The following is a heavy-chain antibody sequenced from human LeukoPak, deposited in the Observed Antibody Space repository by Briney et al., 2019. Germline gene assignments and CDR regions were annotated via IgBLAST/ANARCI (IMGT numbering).Heavy chain of an antibody. Sequence: GGSLRLSCAASGFTFSSYSMNWVRQAPGKGLEWVSSISSSSSYIYYADSVKGRFTISRDNAKNSLYLQMNSLRAEDTAVYYCASVDTAMAPGAFDIWGQGTMVTVSS. D-gene: IGHD5-18*01. CDR3: ASVDTAMAPGAFDI. CDR1: GFTFSSYS. CDR2: ISSSSSYI. V-gene: IGHV3-21*01. J-gene: IGHJ3*02.